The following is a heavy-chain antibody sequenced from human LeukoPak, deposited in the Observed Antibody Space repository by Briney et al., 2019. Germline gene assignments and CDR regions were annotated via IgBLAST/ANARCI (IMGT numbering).Heavy chain of an antibody. Sequence: GGSLRLSCAASGFTFSSYAMHWVRQAPGKGLEWVAVISYDGSNKYYADSVKGRFTISRDNSKNTLYLQMNSLRAEDTAVYYCARADYVWGSYPPTFDYWGQGTLVTVSS. CDR3: ARADYVWGSYPPTFDY. D-gene: IGHD3-16*02. V-gene: IGHV3-30*07. J-gene: IGHJ4*02. CDR1: GFTFSSYA. CDR2: ISYDGSNK.